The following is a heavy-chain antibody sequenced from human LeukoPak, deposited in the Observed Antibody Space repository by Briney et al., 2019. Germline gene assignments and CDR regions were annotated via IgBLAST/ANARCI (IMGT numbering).Heavy chain of an antibody. V-gene: IGHV3-11*01. D-gene: IGHD3-10*01. Sequence: GESLRLSWAASGFTFSDYYMSWIRQAPGKGLEWVSYISSSGSMISDADSVKGRFTISRDNAKNTVFLQMSSLRAEDTALYYCARKSASGNYPLDYWGQGTLVTVSS. CDR3: ARKSASGNYPLDY. CDR1: GFTFSDYY. CDR2: ISSSGSMI. J-gene: IGHJ4*02.